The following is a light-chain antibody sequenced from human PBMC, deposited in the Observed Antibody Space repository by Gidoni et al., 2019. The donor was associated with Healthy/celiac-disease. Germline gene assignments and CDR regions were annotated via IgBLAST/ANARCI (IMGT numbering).Light chain of an antibody. J-gene: IGLJ2*01. CDR1: SSDVGSYNL. CDR2: EGS. V-gene: IGLV2-23*01. Sequence: QSALTQPASVSGYPGQSITISCTGTSSDVGSYNLVSWYQQHPGKAPKRMIYEGSKRPSGVSNRFSGSKSGNTASLTISGLQAEDEADYYCCSYAGSSAFVVFGGGTKLTVL. CDR3: CSYAGSSAFVV.